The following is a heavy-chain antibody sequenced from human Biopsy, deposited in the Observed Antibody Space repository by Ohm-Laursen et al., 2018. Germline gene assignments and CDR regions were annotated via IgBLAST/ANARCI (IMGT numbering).Heavy chain of an antibody. V-gene: IGHV4-31*03. CDR1: GGSINSANYF. CDR3: VREPKTGTAEAWYFDL. J-gene: IGHJ2*01. Sequence: TLSLTCSVSGGSINSANYFRAWIRQHPGKGLEWIGYISHTGSTHSNPSLKSRITISIDTSENHFSLKLRSVTATDTAVYYCVREPKTGTAEAWYFDLWGRGTLVTVSS. CDR2: ISHTGST. D-gene: IGHD3-9*01.